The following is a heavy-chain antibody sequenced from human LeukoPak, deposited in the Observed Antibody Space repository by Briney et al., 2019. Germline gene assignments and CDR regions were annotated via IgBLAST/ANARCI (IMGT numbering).Heavy chain of an antibody. CDR2: ISNNGDRT. J-gene: IGHJ3*02. V-gene: IGHV3-64*01. CDR1: GFIFSGHT. CDR3: ARERVETRADAFDM. Sequence: PGGSLRLSCAASGFIFSGHTMHWVRQSPGRGLEYVSTISNNGDRTFYANSVKGSFSISRDNSKNTLSLQMGSLRTEDMAVYYCARERVETRADAFDMWGQGTMVTVSS. D-gene: IGHD4-23*01.